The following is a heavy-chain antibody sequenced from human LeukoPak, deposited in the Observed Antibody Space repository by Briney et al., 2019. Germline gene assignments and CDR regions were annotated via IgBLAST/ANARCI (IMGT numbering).Heavy chain of an antibody. CDR2: IYYSGST. CDR1: VGSISSGGYY. CDR3: ARVPTYYYDSSGYIFDY. J-gene: IGHJ4*02. V-gene: IGHV4-31*03. Sequence: PSETLSLTCTVSVGSISSGGYYWSWIRQHPGKGLEWIGYIYYSGSTYHNPSLKSRVTISVDTSKNQFSLKLSSVTAADTAVYYCARVPTYYYDSSGYIFDYWGQGTLVTVSS. D-gene: IGHD3-22*01.